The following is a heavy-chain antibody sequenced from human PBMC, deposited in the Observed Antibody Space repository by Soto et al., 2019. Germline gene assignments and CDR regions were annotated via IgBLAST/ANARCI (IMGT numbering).Heavy chain of an antibody. CDR3: ARVSRGAFDI. V-gene: IGHV1-46*01. Sequence: QVQLVQSGAEVKKPGASVKVSCKASGYTFTSYFIHWVRQAPGQGLEWMGVFDPSGVATNSAQKFQGRPTMTRDTSTSTVYMDLTSLGSDDTALYYCARVSRGAFDIWGQGTLVTVSS. CDR1: GYTFTSYF. CDR2: FDPSGVAT. J-gene: IGHJ3*02.